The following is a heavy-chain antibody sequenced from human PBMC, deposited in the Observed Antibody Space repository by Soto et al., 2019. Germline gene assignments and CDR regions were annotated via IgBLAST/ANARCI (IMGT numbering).Heavy chain of an antibody. Sequence: SETLSLTCTVSGASFSTGAYYWGWVRQRPGKGLEWVGYIYESGYTYYNTSLKSRLTISLDRSNNQFSLGLTSVTAADTAVYYCVRALRHTPMVYHRFDPWGQGNLVTVSS. V-gene: IGHV4-31*03. CDR3: VRALRHTPMVYHRFDP. CDR1: GASFSTGAYY. CDR2: IYESGYT. D-gene: IGHD2-8*01. J-gene: IGHJ5*02.